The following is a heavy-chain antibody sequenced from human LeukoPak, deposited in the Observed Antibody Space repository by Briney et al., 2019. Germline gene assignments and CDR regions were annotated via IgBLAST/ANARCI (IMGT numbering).Heavy chain of an antibody. CDR1: GGSISSSSYY. CDR3: ARGGNGYDAFDI. D-gene: IGHD5-24*01. V-gene: IGHV4-39*07. Sequence: SETLSLTFTVSGGSISSSSYYWGWIRQPPGKGLEWIGSIYYSGSTYYNPSLKSRVTISVDTSKNQFSLKLSSVTAADTAVYYCARGGNGYDAFDIWGQGTMVTVSS. J-gene: IGHJ3*02. CDR2: IYYSGST.